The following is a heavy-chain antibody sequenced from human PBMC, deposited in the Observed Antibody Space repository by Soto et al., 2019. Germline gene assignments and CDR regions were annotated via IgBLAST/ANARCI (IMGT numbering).Heavy chain of an antibody. V-gene: IGHV4-59*01. J-gene: IGHJ4*02. CDR3: AIEEGT. D-gene: IGHD1-7*01. CDR2: IYYSGST. Sequence: SETLSLTCTVSGGSISSYYWSWIRQPPGKGLEWIGYIYYSGSTNYNPSLKSRVTISVDTSKNQFSLKLSSVTAADTAVYYCAIEEGTWGQGTLVTVSS. CDR1: GGSISSYY.